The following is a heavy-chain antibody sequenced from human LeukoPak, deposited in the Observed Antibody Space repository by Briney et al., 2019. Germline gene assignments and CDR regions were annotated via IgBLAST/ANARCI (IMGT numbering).Heavy chain of an antibody. CDR3: ARAREGCTNYAFDI. D-gene: IGHD2-8*01. V-gene: IGHV3-53*01. J-gene: IGHJ3*02. Sequence: PGGSLRLSCAASGFSLNTYSMNWVRQAPGKGLEWVSVIYSGGSTDYADSVKGRFTISGDNSKNTLYLQMNSLRAEDTAVYYCARAREGCTNYAFDIWGQGTVVTVSS. CDR2: IYSGGST. CDR1: GFSLNTYS.